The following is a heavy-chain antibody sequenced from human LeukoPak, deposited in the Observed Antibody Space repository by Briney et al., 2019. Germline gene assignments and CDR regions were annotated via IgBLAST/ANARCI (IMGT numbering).Heavy chain of an antibody. CDR2: IYYSGST. J-gene: IGHJ4*02. D-gene: IGHD3-22*01. Sequence: SETLSLTCTVSGGSISSGSYYWSWIRQPPGKGLEWIGYIYYSGSTNYNPSLKSRVTISVDTSKNQFSLKLSSVTAADTAVYYCARVIGSSGWEFFDYWGQGTLVTVSS. CDR3: ARVIGSSGWEFFDY. V-gene: IGHV4-61*01. CDR1: GGSISSGSYY.